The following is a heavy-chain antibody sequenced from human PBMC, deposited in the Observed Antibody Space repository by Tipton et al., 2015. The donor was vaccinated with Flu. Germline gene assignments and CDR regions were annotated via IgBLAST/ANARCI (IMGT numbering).Heavy chain of an antibody. V-gene: IGHV3-21*01. Sequence: GSLRLSCAASGFTFSSYSMNWVRQAPGKGLEWVSSISSSSSYIYYADSVKGRFTISRDNAKNSLYLQMNSLRAEDTAVYYCARDWDIVVVPAAMGNAFDIWGQGTMVTVSS. CDR1: GFTFSSYS. D-gene: IGHD2-2*01. CDR2: ISSSSSYI. J-gene: IGHJ3*02. CDR3: ARDWDIVVVPAAMGNAFDI.